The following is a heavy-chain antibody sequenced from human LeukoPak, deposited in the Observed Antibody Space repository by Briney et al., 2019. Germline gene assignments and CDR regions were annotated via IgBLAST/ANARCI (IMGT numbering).Heavy chain of an antibody. CDR2: IIPILGIV. V-gene: IGHV1-69*04. CDR3: ARDPTRYGSGSYSDY. Sequence: SVKVSCKASGGTFSSYAISWVRQAPGQGLEWMGRIIPILGIVNYAQKFQGRVTITADKSTSTAYMELGSLRSEDTAVYYCARDPTRYGSGSYSDYWGQGTLVTVSS. D-gene: IGHD3-10*01. CDR1: GGTFSSYA. J-gene: IGHJ4*02.